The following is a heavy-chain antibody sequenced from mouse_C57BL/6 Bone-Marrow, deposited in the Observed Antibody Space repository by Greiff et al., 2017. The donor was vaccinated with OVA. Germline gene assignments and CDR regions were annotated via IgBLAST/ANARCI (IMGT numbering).Heavy chain of an antibody. CDR1: GYTFTSYW. V-gene: IGHV1-72*01. CDR3: ASSFAY. Sequence: QVQLLQSGAELVKPGASVKLSCKASGYTFTSYWMHWVKQSPGRGLEWIGRIDPNSGGTYYNEKFKGKATLTVDKPSSTAYMQRSRLTSEDSAVDDCASSFAYWGQGTLVTVSA. CDR2: IDPNSGGT. J-gene: IGHJ3*01.